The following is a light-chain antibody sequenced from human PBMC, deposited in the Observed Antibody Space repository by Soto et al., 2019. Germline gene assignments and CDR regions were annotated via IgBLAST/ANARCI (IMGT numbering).Light chain of an antibody. J-gene: IGKJ5*01. CDR3: QQYGSPLIT. V-gene: IGKV3-20*01. CDR1: QSVSAY. CDR2: GAS. Sequence: EIVFTQSPATLSVSPGARATLSCRASQSVSAYLAWYQQKPDQAPRLLIYGASSRATGIPDRFSGSGSRTDFTLTISRLEPEDFAVYYCQQYGSPLITFGQGTRLEIK.